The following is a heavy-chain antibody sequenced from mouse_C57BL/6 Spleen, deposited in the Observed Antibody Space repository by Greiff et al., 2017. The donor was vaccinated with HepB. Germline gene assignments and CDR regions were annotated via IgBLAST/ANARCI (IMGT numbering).Heavy chain of an antibody. D-gene: IGHD3-2*02. V-gene: IGHV1-82*01. CDR2: IYPGDGDT. CDR3: ARERETAQAPFAY. J-gene: IGHJ3*01. CDR1: GYAFSSSW. Sequence: LVESGPELVKPGASVKISCKASGYAFSSSWMNWVKQRPGKGLEWIGRIYPGDGDTNYNGKFKGKATLTADKSSSTAYMQLSSLTSEDSAVYFCARERETAQAPFAYWGQGTLVTVSA.